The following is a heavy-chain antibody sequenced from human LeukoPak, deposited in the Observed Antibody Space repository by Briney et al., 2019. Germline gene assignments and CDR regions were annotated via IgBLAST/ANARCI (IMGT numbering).Heavy chain of an antibody. Sequence: ASVKVSCKASGYTFTSYDINWVRQATGQGLEWMGWMNPNRGDTGYAQKFHGRGTMTRDNSISTAYMELSSLRSEDTAVYYCARVPRRGDRFDPWGHGTLVTVSS. CDR2: MNPNRGDT. V-gene: IGHV1-8*01. D-gene: IGHD3-10*01. CDR3: ARVPRRGDRFDP. J-gene: IGHJ5*02. CDR1: GYTFTSYD.